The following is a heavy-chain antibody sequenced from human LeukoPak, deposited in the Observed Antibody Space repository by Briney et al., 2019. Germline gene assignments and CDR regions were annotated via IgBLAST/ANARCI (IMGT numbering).Heavy chain of an antibody. Sequence: PGGSLRLSCAASGFTFSSYEMNWVRQAPGKGLECVSYISSSSTIYYADSVKGRFTISRDNAKNSLYLQMNSLRDEDTAVYYCARDHGYSSSWYPPVEYYFDYWGQGTLVTVSS. V-gene: IGHV3-48*02. CDR2: ISSSSTI. CDR3: ARDHGYSSSWYPPVEYYFDY. CDR1: GFTFSSYE. J-gene: IGHJ4*02. D-gene: IGHD6-13*01.